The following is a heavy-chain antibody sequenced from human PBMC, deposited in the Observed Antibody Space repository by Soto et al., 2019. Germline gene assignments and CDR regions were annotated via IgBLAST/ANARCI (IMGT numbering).Heavy chain of an antibody. V-gene: IGHV3-7*01. CDR3: ARTGDGHHDFLDY. Sequence: EVHLEESGGGLVHPGGSLRLSCAASGFTFSSYWMNWVRQAPGKGLEWVANIDEDGSEYNDAESVRGRFTISRDNPKNTLYLQMNSLRAADTAVYYCARTGDGHHDFLDYWGQGILVSVSS. D-gene: IGHD1-1*01. J-gene: IGHJ4*02. CDR1: GFTFSSYW. CDR2: IDEDGSEY.